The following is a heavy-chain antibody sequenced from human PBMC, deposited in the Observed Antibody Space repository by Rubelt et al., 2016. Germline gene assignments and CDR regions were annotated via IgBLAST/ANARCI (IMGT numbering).Heavy chain of an antibody. CDR1: GASIKDDPYY. J-gene: IGHJ4*02. V-gene: IGHV4-39*07. Sequence: QLQLQQSGPRLVKPSETLSLTCNVSGASIKDDPYYWGWVRQPPGKGLDWVASIYDSGSAYYNPSLKSRVTISLDTSKNQFSLNLSSVTAADTAVYYCARASRSRGQGGFDYWGQGTLVTVPS. D-gene: IGHD3-10*01. CDR2: IYDSGSA. CDR3: ARASRSRGQGGFDY.